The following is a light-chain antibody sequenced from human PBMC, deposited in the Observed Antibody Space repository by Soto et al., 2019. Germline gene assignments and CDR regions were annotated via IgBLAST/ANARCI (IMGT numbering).Light chain of an antibody. CDR1: SSTIGAGYD. J-gene: IGLJ1*01. Sequence: QSALTQPPSVSGSPGQRVTISCAGSSSTIGAGYDVNWYQQLPGTAPKLLIYSNTKRPSGVPDRFSGSKSGTSASLAITGLHIEDEADYYCQSYDSALTGLYVFGTGTKVTVL. CDR2: SNT. CDR3: QSYDSALTGLYV. V-gene: IGLV1-40*01.